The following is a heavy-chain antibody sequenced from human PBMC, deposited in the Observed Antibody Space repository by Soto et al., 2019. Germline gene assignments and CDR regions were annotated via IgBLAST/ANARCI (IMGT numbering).Heavy chain of an antibody. CDR3: ARVRGSYGSGSYYYNWFDP. CDR2: IYYSGST. CDR1: GGSISSGGYY. J-gene: IGHJ5*02. V-gene: IGHV4-31*03. D-gene: IGHD3-10*01. Sequence: SETLPLTCTVSGGSISSGGYYWSWIRQHPGKGLEWIGYIYYSGSTYYNPSLKSRVTISVDTSKNQFSLKLSSVTAADTAVYYCARVRGSYGSGSYYYNWFDPWGQGTLVTVSS.